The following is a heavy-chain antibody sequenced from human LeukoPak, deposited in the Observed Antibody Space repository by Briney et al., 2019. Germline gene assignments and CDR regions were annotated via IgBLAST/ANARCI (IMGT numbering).Heavy chain of an antibody. V-gene: IGHV3-21*06. CDR3: ARDYNWNPPDY. J-gene: IGHJ4*02. D-gene: IGHD1-1*01. CDR2: ISSGSDYI. Sequence: GSLRPSFAAFGFTFSNYPMNWIRQAPGQGLEWVSSISSGSDYIYYGDSLKGRFTISRDNAKNTLYLQMNSLRAEDTAVYYCARDYNWNPPDYWGQGTLVTVSS. CDR1: GFTFSNYP.